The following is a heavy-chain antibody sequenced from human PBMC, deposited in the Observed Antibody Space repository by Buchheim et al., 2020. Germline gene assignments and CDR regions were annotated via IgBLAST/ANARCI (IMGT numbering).Heavy chain of an antibody. CDR2: ISGSGGDR. J-gene: IGHJ4*02. D-gene: IGHD6-13*01. CDR1: GFTFSSYA. Sequence: ELQLLESGGGLAQPGGSLRLSCAASGFTFSSYAMSWVRQAPGKGLEWVSVISGSGGDRYYADSVKGRFTISRDNSKNTLYLQMNSLRAEDTAVYYCAKDGTLAAAATTYLNYWGQGTL. CDR3: AKDGTLAAAATTYLNY. V-gene: IGHV3-23*01.